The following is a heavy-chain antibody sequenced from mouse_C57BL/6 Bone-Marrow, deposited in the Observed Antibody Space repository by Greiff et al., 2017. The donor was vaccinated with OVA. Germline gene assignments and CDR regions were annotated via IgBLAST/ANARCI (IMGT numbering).Heavy chain of an antibody. D-gene: IGHD2-4*01. CDR3: AMDDYARFAY. CDR2: IHPSDSDT. Sequence: QVQLQQPGAELVKPGASVKVSCKASGYTFTSYWMHWVKQRPGQGLEWFGRIHPSDSDTNYTQKFKGKATLTVDKSSSTAYMQLSSLTSEDSAVYYCAMDDYARFAYWGQGTLVTVSA. J-gene: IGHJ3*01. CDR1: GYTFTSYW. V-gene: IGHV1-74*01.